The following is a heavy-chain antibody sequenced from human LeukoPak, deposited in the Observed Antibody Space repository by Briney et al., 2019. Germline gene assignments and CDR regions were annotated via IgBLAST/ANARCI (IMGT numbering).Heavy chain of an antibody. CDR2: ISSSSSTI. J-gene: IGHJ4*02. D-gene: IGHD1-26*01. CDR3: ARSRGNSGSYPLDY. CDR1: EFTFSSYS. V-gene: IGHV3-48*01. Sequence: GGSLRLSCEASEFTFSSYSMNWVRQAPGKGLEWVSYISSSSSTIYYAESVKGRFTISRDNAKNSLYLQMNSLRVEDTAVYCCARSRGNSGSYPLDYWGQGTLVTVSS.